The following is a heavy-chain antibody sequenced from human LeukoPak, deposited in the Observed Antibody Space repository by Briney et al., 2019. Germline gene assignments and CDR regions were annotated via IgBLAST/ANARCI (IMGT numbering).Heavy chain of an antibody. CDR2: IYYSGST. J-gene: IGHJ3*02. CDR1: GGSISSYY. CDR3: AREYGGDAFDI. D-gene: IGHD4/OR15-4a*01. V-gene: IGHV4-59*01. Sequence: SETLSLTCAVSGGSISSYYWSWIRQPPGKGLEWIGYIYYSGSTNYNPSLKSRVTISVDKSKNQFSLKLSSVTAADTAVYYCAREYGGDAFDIWGQGTMVTVSS.